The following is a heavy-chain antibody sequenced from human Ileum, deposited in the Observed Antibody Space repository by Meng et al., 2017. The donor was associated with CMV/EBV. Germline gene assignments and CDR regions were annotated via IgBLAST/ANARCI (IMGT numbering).Heavy chain of an antibody. V-gene: IGHV3-21*01. Sequence: SLITSCASSGSLFSCYSINWVRQAPRKGLELVSSISSSSSYIYYADSVKSRFTISRDNAKNSLYLQMNSLRAEDTAVYYCARDRLSPYYYDSSGYREAFDIWGQGTMVTVSS. CDR3: ARDRLSPYYYDSSGYREAFDI. CDR1: GSLFSCYS. D-gene: IGHD3-22*01. J-gene: IGHJ3*02. CDR2: ISSSSSYI.